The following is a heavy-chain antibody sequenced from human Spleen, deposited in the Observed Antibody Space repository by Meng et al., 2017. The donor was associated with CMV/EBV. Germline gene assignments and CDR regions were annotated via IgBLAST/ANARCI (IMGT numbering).Heavy chain of an antibody. CDR3: ARDGWDQAYYYYYYGMDV. CDR1: GFTLNVHW. J-gene: IGHJ6*02. D-gene: IGHD1-26*01. Sequence: GESLKISCAASGFTLNVHWMTWVRQAPGKGLEWVANIKQDGSEKYYVASVKGRFTISRDNAKNSLYLQMNSLRAEDTAVYYCARDGWDQAYYYYYYGMDVWGQGTTVTVSS. V-gene: IGHV3-7*01. CDR2: IKQDGSEK.